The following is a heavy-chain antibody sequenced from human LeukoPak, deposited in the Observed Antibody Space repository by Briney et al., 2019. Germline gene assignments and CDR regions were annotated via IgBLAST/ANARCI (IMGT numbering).Heavy chain of an antibody. CDR2: INPNSGGT. V-gene: IGHV1-2*02. Sequence: GASVKVSCKASGYTFTGYYIHLVRQAPGQGLEWMGWINPNSGGTNYAQKFQGRVTMTRDTSISTAYMELSRLRSDDTAVYYCARDLPGEGTTGTTYYFDYWGQGTLVTVSS. CDR1: GYTFTGYY. J-gene: IGHJ4*02. D-gene: IGHD1-1*01. CDR3: ARDLPGEGTTGTTYYFDY.